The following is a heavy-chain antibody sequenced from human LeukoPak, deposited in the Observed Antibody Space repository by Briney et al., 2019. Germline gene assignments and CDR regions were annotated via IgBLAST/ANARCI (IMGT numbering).Heavy chain of an antibody. CDR3: ARVDQLSIYYFDY. CDR1: GFTVSSNY. Sequence: PGGSLRLSCAASGFTVSSNYMSWVRQAPGKGLEWVSVIYSGGSTYYADSVKGRFTISRDNSKNTLYLQMNSLRAEDTAVYYCARVDQLSIYYFDYWGQGTLVTVSS. CDR2: IYSGGST. V-gene: IGHV3-53*01. J-gene: IGHJ4*02. D-gene: IGHD1-1*01.